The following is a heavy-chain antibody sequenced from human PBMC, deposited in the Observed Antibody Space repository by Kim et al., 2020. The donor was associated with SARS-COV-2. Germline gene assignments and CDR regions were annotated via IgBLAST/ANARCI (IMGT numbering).Heavy chain of an antibody. J-gene: IGHJ4*02. CDR2: ISTDGTEI. Sequence: GGSLRLSCAASGFTLSSSWMNWVRQAPGKGLEWVATISTDGTEIYYVDSVKGRFTISRDNAKNSLYLQMNSLRADDTAVYYCARGAKGDYWGQGT. V-gene: IGHV3-7*04. CDR1: GFTLSSSW. D-gene: IGHD1-26*01. CDR3: ARGAKGDY.